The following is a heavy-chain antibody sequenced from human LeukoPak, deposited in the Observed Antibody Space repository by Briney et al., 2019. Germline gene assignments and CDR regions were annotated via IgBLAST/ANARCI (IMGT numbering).Heavy chain of an antibody. D-gene: IGHD3-10*01. Sequence: ASVKVSCKASGYTFTGYYMHWVRQAPGQGLEWMGRINPNSGGTNYAQKFQGRVTMTRDTSISTAYMELSRLRSDDTAVYYCAGVRITMVRGVMDDYWGQGTLVTVSS. V-gene: IGHV1-2*06. CDR3: AGVRITMVRGVMDDY. CDR1: GYTFTGYY. CDR2: INPNSGGT. J-gene: IGHJ4*02.